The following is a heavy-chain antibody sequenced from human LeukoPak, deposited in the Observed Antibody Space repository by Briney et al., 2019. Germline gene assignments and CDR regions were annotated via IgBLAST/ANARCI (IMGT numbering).Heavy chain of an antibody. V-gene: IGHV3-23*01. D-gene: IGHD3-10*01. CDR2: ISGIGGST. CDR1: GFTCSSYA. J-gene: IGHJ6*03. CDR3: PKDLHYYGSRNYMDV. Sequence: GGSLRLSCAASGFTCSSYAMSWVRQAPGKGLEWLSAISGIGGSTYYADSVKGRFTISRDNSKNTLDLQMNRLSAEPTAVYYCPKDLHYYGSRNYMDVWAKGTTVTVSS.